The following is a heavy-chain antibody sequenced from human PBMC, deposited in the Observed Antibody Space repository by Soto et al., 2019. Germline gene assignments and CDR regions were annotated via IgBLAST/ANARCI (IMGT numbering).Heavy chain of an antibody. D-gene: IGHD2-15*01. Sequence: PGGSLRLSCAASGFTFTRYSMNWVRQAPGKGLEWVSSISSTTNYIYYADSMKGRFTVSRDNAKNSVYLEMNSLRDEDTAVYYCARCSANSCYSYGVDVWGQGTTVTVSS. CDR3: ARCSANSCYSYGVDV. CDR2: ISSTTNYI. V-gene: IGHV3-21*01. J-gene: IGHJ6*02. CDR1: GFTFTRYS.